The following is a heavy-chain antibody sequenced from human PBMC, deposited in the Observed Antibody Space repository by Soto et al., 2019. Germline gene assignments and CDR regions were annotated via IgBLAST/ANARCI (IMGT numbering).Heavy chain of an antibody. Sequence: ASVKVSCKASGYTFTSYDINWVRQATGQGLEWMGWMNPNSGNTGYAQKFQGRVTMTRNTSISTAYMELSSLRSEDTAVYYCARVGRFYDFWSGGIPNYYYGMDVWGQGITVTVSS. CDR3: ARVGRFYDFWSGGIPNYYYGMDV. V-gene: IGHV1-8*01. CDR2: MNPNSGNT. J-gene: IGHJ6*02. D-gene: IGHD3-3*01. CDR1: GYTFTSYD.